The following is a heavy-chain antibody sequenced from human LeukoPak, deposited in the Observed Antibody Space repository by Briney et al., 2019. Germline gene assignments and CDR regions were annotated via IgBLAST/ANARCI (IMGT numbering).Heavy chain of an antibody. J-gene: IGHJ4*02. D-gene: IGHD6-13*01. CDR2: ITYDGSNK. V-gene: IGHV3-30*18. CDR3: AKAPSPASRWQQLVLGYFDY. CDR1: GFTFSSYG. Sequence: GGSLRLSCAAFGFTFSSYGMHWVRQAPGKGLEWVAVITYDGSNKYYADSVKGRFTISRDNSKNTLYLQMNSLRAEDTAVYYCAKAPSPASRWQQLVLGYFDYWGQGTLVTVSS.